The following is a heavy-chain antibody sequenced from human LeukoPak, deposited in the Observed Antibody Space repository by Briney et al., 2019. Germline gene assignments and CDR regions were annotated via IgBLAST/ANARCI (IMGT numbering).Heavy chain of an antibody. CDR1: GFTFSAYT. V-gene: IGHV3-21*04. J-gene: IGHJ6*03. CDR2: ITTSSDYK. CDR3: AREPVLGYCSGGSCYPQNYYMDV. Sequence: PGGSLRLSCAASGFTFSAYTMSWVRQAPGKGLEWVSSITTSSDYKYYADSLRGRLTISRDNAKNSLFLQMNSLRAEDTAVYYCAREPVLGYCSGGSCYPQNYYMDVWGKGTTVTVSS. D-gene: IGHD2-15*01.